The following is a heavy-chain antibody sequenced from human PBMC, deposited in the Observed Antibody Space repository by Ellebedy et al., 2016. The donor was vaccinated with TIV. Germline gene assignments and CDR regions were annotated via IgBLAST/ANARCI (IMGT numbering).Heavy chain of an antibody. J-gene: IGHJ6*02. CDR2: ITGNGGIT. D-gene: IGHD6-13*01. V-gene: IGHV3-23*01. CDR1: GFTLSNYA. CDR3: ARATGYSSSWYGANYYYGMDV. Sequence: GESLKISXAASGFTLSNYAMTWVRQAPRKGLEWVSSITGNGGITNYADSVKGRFTISRDNSRNTVFLQMNSLRAEDTAVYYCARATGYSSSWYGANYYYGMDVWGQGTTVTVSS.